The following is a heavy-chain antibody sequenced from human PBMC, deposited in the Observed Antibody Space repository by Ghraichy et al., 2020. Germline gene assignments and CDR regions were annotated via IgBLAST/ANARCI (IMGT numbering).Heavy chain of an antibody. Sequence: SETLPLTCGVSGASISRGGYSWSWIRQPPGKGLEWIGYIYRGVSTFYNPSLKTRVTMSVDTSKNQFSLRLTSVTAADTAVYYCAREGRGSGTSYYFDFWGQGTVVTVSS. V-gene: IGHV4-30-2*01. CDR2: IYRGVST. CDR3: AREGRGSGTSYYFDF. J-gene: IGHJ4*02. CDR1: GASISRGGYS. D-gene: IGHD3-10*01.